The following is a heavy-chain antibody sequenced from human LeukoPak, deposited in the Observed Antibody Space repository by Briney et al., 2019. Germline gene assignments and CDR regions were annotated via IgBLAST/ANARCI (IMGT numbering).Heavy chain of an antibody. Sequence: GESLKISCKHSEYSFPNYCVGWVRQMPGKGLEWMGIIYPDDSDTRYSPSFQGRVTISADKSINTSYLEWRSLKASDTATYYCAIGRGGQQLGDFWGQGTLVTVSS. CDR3: AIGRGGQQLGDF. V-gene: IGHV5-51*01. CDR1: EYSFPNYC. CDR2: IYPDDSDT. J-gene: IGHJ4*02. D-gene: IGHD6-13*01.